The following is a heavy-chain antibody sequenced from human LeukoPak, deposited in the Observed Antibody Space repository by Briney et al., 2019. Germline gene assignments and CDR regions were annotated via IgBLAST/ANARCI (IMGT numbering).Heavy chain of an antibody. CDR2: IIPLFGTA. Sequence: ASVNVSCTASGGTFSSYAIRWVRQAPGPGLEWMGGIIPLFGTANYAQKFQGRASITADESPSTAYMEVSNLKSEDTAVYYCARGHSSGYFDYWGQGTLVTVSS. J-gene: IGHJ4*02. CDR3: ARGHSSGYFDY. D-gene: IGHD3-22*01. CDR1: GGTFSSYA. V-gene: IGHV1-69*13.